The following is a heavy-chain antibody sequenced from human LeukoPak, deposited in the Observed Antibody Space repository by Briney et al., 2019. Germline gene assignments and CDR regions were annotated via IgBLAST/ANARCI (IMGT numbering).Heavy chain of an antibody. CDR1: GGSISSGTSY. Sequence: SETLSLTCTVSGGSISSGTSYWGWIRHPPGKGLEWIGTIYYSGSTYTYYNPSLKSRVTISVDKSKNQFSLKLTSVTAADTAVYFCAEDTNIARFFIWGQGTLVTVSS. D-gene: IGHD2-8*01. CDR2: IYYSGSTYT. V-gene: IGHV4-39*07. J-gene: IGHJ4*02. CDR3: AEDTNIARFFI.